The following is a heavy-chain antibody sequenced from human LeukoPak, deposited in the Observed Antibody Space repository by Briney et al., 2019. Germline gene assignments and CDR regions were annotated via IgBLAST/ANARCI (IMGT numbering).Heavy chain of an antibody. J-gene: IGHJ5*02. CDR3: ARNGRGDIVVVPAAMLTPLRGPYNWFDP. D-gene: IGHD2-2*01. CDR1: GYSISSSSYY. CDR2: IYYSGST. Sequence: SETLSLTCTVSGYSISSSSYYWGWIRQPPGKGLEWIGSIYYSGSTYYNPSLKSRVPISVDTSKNQFSLKLSSVTAADTAVYYCARNGRGDIVVVPAAMLTPLRGPYNWFDPWGQGTLVTVSS. V-gene: IGHV4-39*01.